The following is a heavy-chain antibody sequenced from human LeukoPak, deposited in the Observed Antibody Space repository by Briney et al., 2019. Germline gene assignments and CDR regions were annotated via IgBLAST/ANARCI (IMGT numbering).Heavy chain of an antibody. CDR1: GFTFSSYS. CDR3: ARDAEYYYDSNAADFDY. J-gene: IGHJ4*02. V-gene: IGHV3-21*01. D-gene: IGHD3-22*01. Sequence: GGSLRLSCAASGFTFSSYSMNWVRQAPGKGLEWVSSISSSSSYIYYADSVKGRFTISRDNAKNSLYLQMNSLRAEDTAVYYCARDAEYYYDSNAADFDYWGQGTLVTVSS. CDR2: ISSSSSYI.